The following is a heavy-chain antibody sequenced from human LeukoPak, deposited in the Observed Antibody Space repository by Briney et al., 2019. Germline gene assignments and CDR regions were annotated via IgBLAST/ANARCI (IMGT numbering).Heavy chain of an antibody. CDR3: ARDRRQWLINADY. Sequence: GGSLRLSCAASGFTFSSYWMSWVRQAPGKGLEWVANIKQDGSEKYYVDSVKGRFTISRDNAKSSLYLQMNSLRAEDTAVYYCARDRRQWLINADYWGQGTLVTVSS. J-gene: IGHJ4*02. V-gene: IGHV3-7*01. CDR2: IKQDGSEK. CDR1: GFTFSSYW. D-gene: IGHD6-19*01.